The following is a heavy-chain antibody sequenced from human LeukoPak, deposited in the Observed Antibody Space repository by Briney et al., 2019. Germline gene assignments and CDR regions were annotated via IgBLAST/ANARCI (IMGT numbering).Heavy chain of an antibody. V-gene: IGHV3-74*03. J-gene: IGHJ4*02. CDR1: GFTFSSYW. D-gene: IGHD5-18*01. CDR2: INGDGSST. CDR3: ARDGDTAMVTLDY. Sequence: GGSLRLSCAASGFTFSSYWMPWVRQAPGKGLVWVSHINGDGSSTTYADSVKGRFTISRDNSKNTLYLQMNSLRAEDTAVYYCARDGDTAMVTLDYWGQGTLVTVSS.